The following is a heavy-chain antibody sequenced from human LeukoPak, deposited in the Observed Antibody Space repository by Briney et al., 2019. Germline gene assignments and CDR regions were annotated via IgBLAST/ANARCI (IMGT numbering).Heavy chain of an antibody. D-gene: IGHD6-6*01. CDR1: GGSVRRGNYY. V-gene: IGHV4-61*02. CDR2: IYTSGTT. J-gene: IGHJ6*03. Sequence: SQTLSLTCTVSGGSVRRGNYYWTWSRQPAGSGLEWIGRIYTSGTTDYNPSLRTRVTISVDASRNQFSLNLSSVTAADTAVYYCARWSGSVTARNYYYYMDVWGEGTTVTVSS. CDR3: ARWSGSVTARNYYYYMDV.